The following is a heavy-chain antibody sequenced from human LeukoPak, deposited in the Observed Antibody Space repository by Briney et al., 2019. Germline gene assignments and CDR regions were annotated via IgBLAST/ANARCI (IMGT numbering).Heavy chain of an antibody. CDR3: AKGMVRGVILKGFDY. J-gene: IGHJ4*02. Sequence: GGSLRLSCAASRFTFSSYGMHWVRQAPGKGLEWVAIISYDGSNKYYADSVKGRFTISRDNSKNTLYLQMNSLRAEDTAVYYCAKGMVRGVILKGFDYWGQGTLVTVSS. V-gene: IGHV3-30*18. D-gene: IGHD3-10*01. CDR1: RFTFSSYG. CDR2: ISYDGSNK.